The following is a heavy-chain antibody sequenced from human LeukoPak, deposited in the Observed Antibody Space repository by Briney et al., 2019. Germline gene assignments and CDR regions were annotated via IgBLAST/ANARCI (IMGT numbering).Heavy chain of an antibody. V-gene: IGHV4-59*01. CDR1: GGSISSYY. CDR3: ERAGGLEMSTIYPHYYYYYMDV. Sequence: PSETLSLTCTVSGGSISSYYWSWIRQPPGKGLEWIGYVYYSGSTYYNPSLKSRVAMSVDTSKNQFSLRLSSVTAADTAVYYCERAGGLEMSTIYPHYYYYYMDVWGKGTTVTVSS. J-gene: IGHJ6*03. D-gene: IGHD5-24*01. CDR2: VYYSGST.